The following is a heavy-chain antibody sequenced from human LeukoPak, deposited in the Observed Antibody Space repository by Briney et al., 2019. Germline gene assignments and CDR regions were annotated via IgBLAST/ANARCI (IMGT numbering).Heavy chain of an antibody. Sequence: GGSLRLSCAASGFTFSSYAMHWVRQAPGKGLEWVAVISYDGSNKYYADSVKSRFTISRDNSKNTLYLQMNSLRAEDTAVYYCARRGSSFDWLLLSAFDIWGQGTMVTVSS. CDR3: ARRGSSFDWLLLSAFDI. D-gene: IGHD3-9*01. CDR2: ISYDGSNK. CDR1: GFTFSSYA. V-gene: IGHV3-30-3*01. J-gene: IGHJ3*02.